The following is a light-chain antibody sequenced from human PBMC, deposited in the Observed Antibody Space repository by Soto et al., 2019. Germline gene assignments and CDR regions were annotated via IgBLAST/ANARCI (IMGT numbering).Light chain of an antibody. CDR3: QQYNNWPPWT. J-gene: IGKJ1*01. V-gene: IGKV3-15*01. CDR1: QSVSTF. CDR2: GAS. Sequence: EIVLTQSPATLSLSPGERAILSCRASQSVSTFLACFQQKPGQAPRLLIYGASTRATGIPARFSGSGSGTEFTLTISSLQSEDFAVYYCQQYNNWPPWTFGQGTKVDI.